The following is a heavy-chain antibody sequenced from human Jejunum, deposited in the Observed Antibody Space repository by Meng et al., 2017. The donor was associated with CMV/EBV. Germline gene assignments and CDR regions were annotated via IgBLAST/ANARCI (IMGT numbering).Heavy chain of an antibody. D-gene: IGHD6-13*01. V-gene: IGHV3-72*01. CDR2: IRKRTNSYTT. CDR3: TRVGSNWYVDY. J-gene: IGHJ4*02. Sequence: AASGFTFSDQYIDWVRQAPGKGLEWVGRIRKRTNSYTTEYAASVKGRFTISRDDSQNSVSLEMNSLKIEDTAVYYCTRVGSNWYVDYWGQGTLVTVSS. CDR1: GFTFSDQY.